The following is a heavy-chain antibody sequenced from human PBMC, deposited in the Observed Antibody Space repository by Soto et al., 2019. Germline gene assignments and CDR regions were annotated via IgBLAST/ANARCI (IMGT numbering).Heavy chain of an antibody. V-gene: IGHV4-31*03. CDR3: ARELPQRQGRNMDV. CDR1: GVSMTFGDQY. D-gene: IGHD1-1*01. CDR2: INHRGSL. Sequence: VQLQESGPGLVKPSQTLSLTCTVTGVSMTFGDQYWTWIRQRPGEGQEWFGYINHRGSLYYNPSLQSRVSMSVDTSKNQFSLNLSSVTAADTAVYYCARELPQRQGRNMDVWGQGTTVTVSS. J-gene: IGHJ6*02.